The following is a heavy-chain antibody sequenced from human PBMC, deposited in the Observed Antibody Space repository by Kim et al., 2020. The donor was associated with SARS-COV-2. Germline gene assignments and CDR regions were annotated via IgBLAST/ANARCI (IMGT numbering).Heavy chain of an antibody. CDR1: GFTFSDYS. CDR2: IFSGSGGIR. J-gene: IGHJ1*01. V-gene: IGHV3-48*02. CDR3: AGDMLSWGH. Sequence: GGSLRLSCAASGFTFSDYSINWVRQAPGKGLEWVSYIFSGSGGIRYYEESVEGRFTISSDNSKTSVYLQMNSLRDDDTAVYYCAGDMLSWGHWGQGTLVTVSS. D-gene: IGHD1-26*01.